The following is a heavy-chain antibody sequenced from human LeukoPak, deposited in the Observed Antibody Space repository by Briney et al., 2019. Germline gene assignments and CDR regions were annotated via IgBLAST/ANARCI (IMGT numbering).Heavy chain of an antibody. CDR3: ATPGGNIVVVPAAMSDAFDI. CDR1: GFTFTSSA. CDR2: IVVGSGNT. D-gene: IGHD2-2*01. Sequence: SVKVSCKASGFTFTSSAVQWVRQARGQRLEWIGWIVVGSGNTNYAQKFQGRVTITADESTSTAYMELSSLRSEDTAVYYCATPGGNIVVVPAAMSDAFDIWGQGTMVTVSS. V-gene: IGHV1-58*01. J-gene: IGHJ3*02.